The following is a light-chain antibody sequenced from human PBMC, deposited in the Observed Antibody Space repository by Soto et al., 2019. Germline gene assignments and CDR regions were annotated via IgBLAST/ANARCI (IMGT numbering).Light chain of an antibody. V-gene: IGLV2-23*02. CDR1: RSDIGSYNN. J-gene: IGLJ3*02. CDR3: FSYAGSSIWV. CDR2: GVT. Sequence: QSALTQPASVSGSPGQSITISCSGSRSDIGSYNNVAWYQQHPGKAPRVMIFGVTKRPSGISDRFFGSKSGSMASLTISGLQAEDEADYFCFSYAGSSIWVFGGGTKLTVL.